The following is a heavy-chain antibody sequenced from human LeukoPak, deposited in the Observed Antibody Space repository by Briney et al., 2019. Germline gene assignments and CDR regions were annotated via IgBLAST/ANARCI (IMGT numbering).Heavy chain of an antibody. CDR3: ARAGASDY. CDR1: GFTFSSCS. CDR2: ISSSSSYI. D-gene: IGHD1-26*01. Sequence: GGSLGLSCAASGFTFSSCSMNWIRQAPGKGLEWVSSISSSSSYIYYADSVKGRFTISRDNAKNSLYLQMNSLRAEDTAVYYCARAGASDYWGQGTLVTVSS. J-gene: IGHJ4*02. V-gene: IGHV3-21*01.